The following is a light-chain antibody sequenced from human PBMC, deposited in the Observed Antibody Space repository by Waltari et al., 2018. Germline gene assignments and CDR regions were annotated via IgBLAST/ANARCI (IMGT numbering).Light chain of an antibody. V-gene: IGKV3-15*01. CDR3: HQYNDRPWT. J-gene: IGKJ1*01. Sequence: EIVMTQSPATLSLSAGDRAALSCTASQSIGNNVAWYQQRPGQAPTLLLYAASTRAPGVPSRFSGSGSGTEFSLAISSLQSDDFGVYYCHQYNDRPWTFGQGTRVE. CDR1: QSIGNN. CDR2: AAS.